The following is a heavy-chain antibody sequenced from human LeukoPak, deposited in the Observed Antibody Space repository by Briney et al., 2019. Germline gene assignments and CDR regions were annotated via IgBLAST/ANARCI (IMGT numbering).Heavy chain of an antibody. D-gene: IGHD3-10*01. CDR2: IWYDGSNK. J-gene: IGHJ4*02. V-gene: IGHV3-33*01. Sequence: GRSLRLSCAASGFTFSSYGMHWVRQAPGKGLEWVAVIWYDGSNKYYADSVKGRFTISRDNSENSLYLQMHSLRAEDTAVYYCARDPAYYYGSGSYSTLDYWGQGTLVTVSS. CDR1: GFTFSSYG. CDR3: ARDPAYYYGSGSYSTLDY.